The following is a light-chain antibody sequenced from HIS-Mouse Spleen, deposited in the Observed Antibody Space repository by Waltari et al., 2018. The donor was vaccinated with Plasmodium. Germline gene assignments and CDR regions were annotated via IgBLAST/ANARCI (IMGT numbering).Light chain of an antibody. V-gene: IGLV2-23*01. CDR3: CSYAGSSTWV. J-gene: IGLJ3*02. Sequence: QSALTQPASVSGSPGQSITISCTGTSSDVGSYNLVSWYQQHPGKAPKLMIDEGSKPPAGLSNRFSGSKSGNTASLTISGLQAEDEADYYCCSYAGSSTWVFGGGTKLTVL. CDR2: EGS. CDR1: SSDVGSYNL.